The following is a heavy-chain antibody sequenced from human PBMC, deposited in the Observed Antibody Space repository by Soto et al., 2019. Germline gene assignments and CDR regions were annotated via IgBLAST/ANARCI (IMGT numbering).Heavy chain of an antibody. D-gene: IGHD1-26*01. V-gene: IGHV3-23*01. CDR1: GFTFSSYA. CDR3: AAMSREYYYYGMDV. CDR2: ISGSGGST. Sequence: EVQLLESGGGLVQPGGSLRLSCAASGFTFSSYAMSWVRQAPGKGLEWVSAISGSGGSTYYADAVKGRFTISRDNSKNTLYLQMNSLRAKDTAVYYCAAMSREYYYYGMDVWGQRTTVTVSS. J-gene: IGHJ6*02.